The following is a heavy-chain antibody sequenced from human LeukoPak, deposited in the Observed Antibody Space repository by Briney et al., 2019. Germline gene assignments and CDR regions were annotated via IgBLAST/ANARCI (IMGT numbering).Heavy chain of an antibody. CDR1: GYTFTSYY. D-gene: IGHD2-15*01. J-gene: IGHJ4*02. CDR2: INPSGDRT. Sequence: ASVTVSCKASGYTFTSYYIHWVRQAPGQGLEWMGIINPSGDRTTYAQKFQGRVTMTRDTSTSTVYMELSSLRSEDTAVCYCARDLSPVGSGGSCPDYWGQGSLVTVSS. V-gene: IGHV1-46*01. CDR3: ARDLSPVGSGGSCPDY.